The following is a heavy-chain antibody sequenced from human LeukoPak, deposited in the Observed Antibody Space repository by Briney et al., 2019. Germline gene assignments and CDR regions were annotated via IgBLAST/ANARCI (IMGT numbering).Heavy chain of an antibody. CDR2: INRDGSVK. Sequence: GGSLRLSCAASGFTFSSSWMSWVRQAPGKGLEWVANINRDGSVKQYVDSVRGRFTISRDNAKNSLSLQMNSLRAEDTATYYCASGDDCDYWGQGTLVTVSS. J-gene: IGHJ4*02. V-gene: IGHV3-7*03. CDR1: GFTFSSSW. CDR3: ASGDDCDY. D-gene: IGHD7-27*01.